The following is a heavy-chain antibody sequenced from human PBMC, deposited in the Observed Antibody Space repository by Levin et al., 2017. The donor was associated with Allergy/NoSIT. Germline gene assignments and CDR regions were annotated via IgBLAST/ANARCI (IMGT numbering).Heavy chain of an antibody. J-gene: IGHJ1*01. CDR2: IYYSGST. V-gene: IGHV4-30-4*01. D-gene: IGHD3-22*01. Sequence: PSETLSLTCTVSGGSTSSGDYYCNWIRQPPGKGLEWIGYIYYSGSTYYNPSLESRVTISVDTSKNQFSLKLNSVTAADTAVYYCATSPKMYDSSGFLSDWGQGTLVTVSS. CDR1: GGSTSSGDYY. CDR3: ATSPKMYDSSGFLSD.